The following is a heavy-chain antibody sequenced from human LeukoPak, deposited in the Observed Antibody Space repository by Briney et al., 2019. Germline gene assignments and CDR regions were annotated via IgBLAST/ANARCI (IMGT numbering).Heavy chain of an antibody. CDR3: ARVEKKSSSWYGQGLNWFAP. Sequence: PSETLSLTCAVYGGSFSGYYLSWIRQPPGKGLEWIGEVNHSGSTNYNPSLKRLVTISVDTSKTQSSLKLTSVTAADTAVYYCARVEKKSSSWYGQGLNWFAPWGQGTLVTVSS. J-gene: IGHJ5*02. CDR1: GGSFSGYY. D-gene: IGHD6-13*01. CDR2: VNHSGST. V-gene: IGHV4-34*01.